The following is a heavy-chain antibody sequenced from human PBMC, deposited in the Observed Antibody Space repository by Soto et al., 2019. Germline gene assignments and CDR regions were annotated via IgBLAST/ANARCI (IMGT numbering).Heavy chain of an antibody. CDR2: ISGSGGST. J-gene: IGHJ4*02. CDR3: ANSKTGYSSGWYFY. CDR1: GFTFSSYA. Sequence: GGSLRLSCAASGFTFSSYAMSWVRQAPGKGLEWVSAISGSGGSTYYADSVKGRFTISRDNPKNTLYLQMNSLRAEDTAVYYCANSKTGYSSGWYFYWGQGTLVTVSS. V-gene: IGHV3-23*01. D-gene: IGHD6-19*01.